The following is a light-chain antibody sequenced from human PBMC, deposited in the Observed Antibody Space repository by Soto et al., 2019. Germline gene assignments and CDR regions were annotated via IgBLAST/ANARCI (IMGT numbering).Light chain of an antibody. CDR3: QQYGNSPWT. CDR2: VAS. V-gene: IGKV3-20*01. CDR1: QSVTKNY. J-gene: IGKJ1*01. Sequence: EIVLTQSPGTLSLSPGERATLSCRASQSVTKNYLAWYRQKPGQAPNLLIYVASSRATGVPDRFSGSGSGTDFTLTISRLEPEDFAVYYCQQYGNSPWTFGQGTKLEIK.